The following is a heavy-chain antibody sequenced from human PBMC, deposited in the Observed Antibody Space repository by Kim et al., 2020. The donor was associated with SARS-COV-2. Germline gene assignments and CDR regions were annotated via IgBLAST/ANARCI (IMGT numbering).Heavy chain of an antibody. V-gene: IGHV4-34*01. CDR2: T. D-gene: IGHD3-9*01. Sequence: TNNNPSLKSRVTISVDTSKNKFSLKLSSVTAADTAVYYCARGSYYDIFRNWGQGTLVTVSS. J-gene: IGHJ4*02. CDR3: ARGSYYDIFRN.